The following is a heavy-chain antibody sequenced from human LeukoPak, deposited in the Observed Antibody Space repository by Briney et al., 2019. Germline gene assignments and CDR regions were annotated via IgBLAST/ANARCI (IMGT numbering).Heavy chain of an antibody. CDR2: ISGSGGST. D-gene: IGHD1-26*01. Sequence: PGGSLRLSCAASGLTVSSNYMSWVRQAPGKGLEWVSAISGSGGSTYYADSVKGRFTISRDNSKNTLYLQMNSLRAEDTAVYYCAKDATSAPFDYWGQGTLVTVSS. CDR3: AKDATSAPFDY. V-gene: IGHV3-23*01. CDR1: GLTVSSNY. J-gene: IGHJ4*02.